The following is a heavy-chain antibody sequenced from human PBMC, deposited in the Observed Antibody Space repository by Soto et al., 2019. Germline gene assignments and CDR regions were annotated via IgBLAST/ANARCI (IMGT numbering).Heavy chain of an antibody. V-gene: IGHV3-33*01. CDR1: GFTFSSYG. CDR2: IWYDGSNK. CDR3: ARDRWASYYYYGMDV. J-gene: IGHJ6*02. Sequence: GGSLRLSCAASGFTFSSYGLHWVRQAPGKGLEWVAVIWYDGSNKYYADSVKGRFTISRDNSKNTLYLQMNSLRAEDTAVYYCARDRWASYYYYGMDVWGQGTTVTVS. D-gene: IGHD1-26*01.